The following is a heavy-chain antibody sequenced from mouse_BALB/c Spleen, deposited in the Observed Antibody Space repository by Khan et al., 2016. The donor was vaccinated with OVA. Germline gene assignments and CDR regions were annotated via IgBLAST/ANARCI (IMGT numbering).Heavy chain of an antibody. J-gene: IGHJ1*01. D-gene: IGHD1-1*01. CDR2: IWAGGST. Sequence: VKLEVSGPGLVAPSQRLSITCTVSGFSLTSYGVHWVRQPPGKGLEWLGVIWAGGSTNYNSALLSRLSISKDNSKSQVFLKMNSLQTDDTAMYYGARDTTVESYWYFDVWGAGTTVTVSS. CDR1: GFSLTSYG. V-gene: IGHV2-9*02. CDR3: ARDTTVESYWYFDV.